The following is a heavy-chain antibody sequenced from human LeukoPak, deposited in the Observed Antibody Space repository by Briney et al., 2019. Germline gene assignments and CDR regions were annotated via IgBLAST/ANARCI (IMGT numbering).Heavy chain of an antibody. CDR1: GGTFSSYA. Sequence: SVKASCKASGGTFSSYAISWVRQAPGQGLEWMGGIIPIFGTANYAQKFQGRVTIIADESTSTAYMELSSLRSEDTAVYYCARGVVGATTGAYSFDYWGRGTLVTVSS. CDR3: ARGVVGATTGAYSFDY. V-gene: IGHV1-69*13. CDR2: IIPIFGTA. J-gene: IGHJ4*02. D-gene: IGHD1-26*01.